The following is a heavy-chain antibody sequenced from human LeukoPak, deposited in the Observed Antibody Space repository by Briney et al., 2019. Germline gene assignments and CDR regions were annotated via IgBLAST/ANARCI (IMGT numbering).Heavy chain of an antibody. V-gene: IGHV5-51*01. J-gene: IGHJ4*02. CDR3: ARLTGYCSGGSCYLLY. CDR2: IYPGDSDT. CDR1: GYSFTSYW. Sequence: GESLKISCKGSGYSFTSYWIGWVRQMPGKGLEWMGIIYPGDSDTRYSPFFQGQVTISADKSISTAYLQWSSLKASDTAMYYCARLTGYCSGGSCYLLYWGQGTLVTVSS. D-gene: IGHD2-15*01.